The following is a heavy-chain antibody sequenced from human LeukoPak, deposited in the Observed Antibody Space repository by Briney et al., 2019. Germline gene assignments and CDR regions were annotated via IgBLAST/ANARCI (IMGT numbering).Heavy chain of an antibody. CDR3: ARVYSRRSSGYYYADY. J-gene: IGHJ4*02. CDR1: GYTFTSYD. CDR2: MSPNSGNT. D-gene: IGHD3-22*01. V-gene: IGHV1-8*01. Sequence: GASVKVSCKASGYTFTSYDINWVRQATGQGLEWMGWMSPNSGNTGYAQKFQGRVTMTRNTSINTAYMELSSLRSEDSAVYYRARVYSRRSSGYYYADYWGQGTLVTVSS.